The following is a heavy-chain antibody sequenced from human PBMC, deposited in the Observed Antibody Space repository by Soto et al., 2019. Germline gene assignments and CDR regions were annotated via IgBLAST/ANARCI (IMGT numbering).Heavy chain of an antibody. V-gene: IGHV4-34*01. D-gene: IGHD4-4*01. CDR2: INHSGST. Sequence: SETLSLTCAVYGGSFSGYYWSWIRQPPGKGLEWIGEINHSGSTNYNPSLKSRVTISVDTSKNQFSLKLSSVTAADTAVYYCARFRWAVTTDIDAWGQGNTVTISS. J-gene: IGHJ6*02. CDR1: GGSFSGYY. CDR3: ARFRWAVTTDIDA.